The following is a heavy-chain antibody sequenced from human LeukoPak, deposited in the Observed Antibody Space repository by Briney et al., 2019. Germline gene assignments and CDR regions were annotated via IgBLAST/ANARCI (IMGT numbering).Heavy chain of an antibody. V-gene: IGHV1-2*02. CDR2: INPNSGGT. CDR3: ARGGPTGSRSYYYYGMDV. Sequence: ASVKVSCKASGYTFTGYYMHWVRQAPGQGLEWMGWINPNSGGTNYAQKFQGRVTMTRDTSISTAYMELSRLRSDDTAVYYCARGGPTGSRSYYYYGMDVWGQGTTVTVSS. CDR1: GYTFTGYY. D-gene: IGHD1-1*01. J-gene: IGHJ6*02.